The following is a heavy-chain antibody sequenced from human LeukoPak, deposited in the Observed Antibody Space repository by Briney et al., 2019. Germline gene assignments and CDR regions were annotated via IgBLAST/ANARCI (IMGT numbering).Heavy chain of an antibody. CDR3: ARARGYSYGAFAP. Sequence: PGGSLRLSCAASGFTFSSYSMNWVRQAPGKGLEWVSYITSSSRTMYYADSVKGRFTISRENAKNSLYLQMNSLRAEATACFYFARARGYSYGAFAPWGEGTLVTVSS. CDR2: ITSSSRTM. J-gene: IGHJ5*02. CDR1: GFTFSSYS. D-gene: IGHD5-18*01. V-gene: IGHV3-48*04.